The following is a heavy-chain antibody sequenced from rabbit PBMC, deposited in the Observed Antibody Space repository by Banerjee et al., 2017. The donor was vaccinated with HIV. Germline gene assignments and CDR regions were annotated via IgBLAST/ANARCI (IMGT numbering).Heavy chain of an antibody. J-gene: IGHJ4*01. D-gene: IGHD6-1*01. CDR2: IYTSSGST. CDR3: ARTYTTGTGIGYPYNL. Sequence: QSLEESGGDLVKPGASLTLTCTASGFSFSSSYYMCWVRQAPGKGLEWIACIYTSSGSTYYASWAKGRFTISKTSSTTVTLQMTSLTAADMATYFCARTYTTGTGIGYPYNLWGPGTLVTVS. V-gene: IGHV1S40*01. CDR1: GFSFSSSYY.